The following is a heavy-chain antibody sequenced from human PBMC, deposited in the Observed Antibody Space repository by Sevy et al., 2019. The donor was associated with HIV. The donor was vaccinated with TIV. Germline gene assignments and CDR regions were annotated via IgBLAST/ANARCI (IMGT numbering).Heavy chain of an antibody. CDR2: ISYDGTET. D-gene: IGHD6-13*01. Sequence: GGSLRLSCAASGFAFSSHAMHWVRQAPGKGLEWVAVISYDGTETFYPASVEGRFTISRDNSKNRLSLQINSLRPEDTAVYYCARDGGYSIKWYPLYWGHGTLVTVSS. CDR1: GFAFSSHA. V-gene: IGHV3-30-3*01. CDR3: ARDGGYSIKWYPLY. J-gene: IGHJ4*01.